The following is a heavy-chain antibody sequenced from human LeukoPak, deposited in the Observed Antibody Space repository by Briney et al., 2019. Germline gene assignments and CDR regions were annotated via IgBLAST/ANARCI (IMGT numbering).Heavy chain of an antibody. Sequence: GGSLRLSCAASGFSFSSYGMHWVRQAPGKGLEWVAFIRYDGSNKYYADSVKGRFTISRDNSKNTLYLQMNSLRAGDTAVYYCARGPSVSVLPFFYYYMDVWGKGTTVTVSS. D-gene: IGHD3-10*02. CDR2: IRYDGSNK. J-gene: IGHJ6*03. V-gene: IGHV3-30*02. CDR1: GFSFSSYG. CDR3: ARGPSVSVLPFFYYYMDV.